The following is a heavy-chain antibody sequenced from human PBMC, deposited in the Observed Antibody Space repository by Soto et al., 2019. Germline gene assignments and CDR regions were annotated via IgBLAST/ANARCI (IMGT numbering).Heavy chain of an antibody. CDR2: IDPSDSYT. Sequence: PGESLKISCKGSGYSFTSYWISWVRQMPGKGLEWMGRIDPSDSYTNYSPAFQGHVTISADKSISTAYLQWSSLKASNTAMYYYATFHVDTAMVLGGWFDPWVQGTLVTVSS. V-gene: IGHV5-10-1*01. D-gene: IGHD5-18*01. J-gene: IGHJ5*02. CDR1: GYSFTSYW. CDR3: ATFHVDTAMVLGGWFDP.